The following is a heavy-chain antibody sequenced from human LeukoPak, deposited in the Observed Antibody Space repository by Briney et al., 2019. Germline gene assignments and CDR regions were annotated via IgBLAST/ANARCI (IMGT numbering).Heavy chain of an antibody. CDR2: ISGSGGST. CDR1: GFTFSSYA. Sequence: GGSLRLSCAASGFTFSSYAMSWVRQAPGKGLEWVSAISGSGGSTYYADSVKGRFTISRDNSKNTLYLQMNSLKTEDTAVYYCTAVAGSGYPFNYWGQGTLVTVSS. D-gene: IGHD6-19*01. CDR3: TAVAGSGYPFNY. J-gene: IGHJ4*02. V-gene: IGHV3-23*01.